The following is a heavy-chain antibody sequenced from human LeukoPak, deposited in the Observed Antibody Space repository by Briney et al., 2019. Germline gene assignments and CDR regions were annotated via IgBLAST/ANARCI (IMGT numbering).Heavy chain of an antibody. V-gene: IGHV3-7*02. J-gene: IGHJ4*02. D-gene: IGHD3-22*01. CDR3: AAPDSSGYYYPYYFDY. CDR2: IKQDGSEK. CDR1: GFTFSSYW. Sequence: GGSLRFSCAASGFTFSSYWMSWVRQAPGKGLEWVANIKQDGSEKYYVDSVKGRFTISRDNAKNSLYLQMNSLRAEDTAVYYCAAPDSSGYYYPYYFDYWGQGTLVTVSS.